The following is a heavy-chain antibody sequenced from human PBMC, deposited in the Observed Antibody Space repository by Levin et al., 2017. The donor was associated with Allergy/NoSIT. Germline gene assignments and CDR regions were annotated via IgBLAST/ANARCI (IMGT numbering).Heavy chain of an antibody. J-gene: IGHJ4*02. V-gene: IGHV3-23*01. D-gene: IGHD4-23*01. CDR2: ITNSGRT. CDR3: ATEMTTVGPVFDY. Sequence: PGESLKISCAASGFTFSNYAMSWVRQAPGKGLEWVSAITNSGRTYYADSVKGRFTVSRDNSKNTSYLQMNSLRADDTAPYYCATEMTTVGPVFDYWGRGTLVTVSS. CDR1: GFTFSNYA.